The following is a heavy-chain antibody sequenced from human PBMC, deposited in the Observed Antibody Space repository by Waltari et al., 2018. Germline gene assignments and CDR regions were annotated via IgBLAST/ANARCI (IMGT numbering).Heavy chain of an antibody. Sequence: QVQLQESGPGLVKPSETLSLTCTVSGDPVTAHYWSLFRQPPGKGMVWIGFIHHVGITNYSPSLKSRVTMSVDTTKNQFSLKLTSVTAADTAIYFCARDPNGDYGYWGQGTLVTVSS. CDR3: ARDPNGDYGY. CDR1: GDPVTAHY. J-gene: IGHJ4*02. V-gene: IGHV4-59*02. D-gene: IGHD4-17*01. CDR2: IHHVGIT.